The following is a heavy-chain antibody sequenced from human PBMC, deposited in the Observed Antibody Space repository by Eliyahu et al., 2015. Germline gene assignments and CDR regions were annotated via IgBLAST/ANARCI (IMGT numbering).Heavy chain of an antibody. D-gene: IGHD5-12*01. CDR3: ATDTGYGYSYGMDV. Sequence: ERQLLESGGGLVQPGGSLRXSCXASGFGFGSYGMNWVRQAPGKGLERVSGISDSGDKTYYKDSVKGRLTISRDNSKNTLYLQMSSLRVDDTAVYYCATDTGYGYSYGMDVWGQGATVIVSS. J-gene: IGHJ6*02. CDR2: ISDSGDKT. V-gene: IGHV3-23*01. CDR1: GFGFGSYG.